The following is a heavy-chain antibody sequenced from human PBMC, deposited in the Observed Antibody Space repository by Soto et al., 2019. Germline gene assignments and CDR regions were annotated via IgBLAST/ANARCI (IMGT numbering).Heavy chain of an antibody. CDR1: GGSISTGGYY. V-gene: IGHV4-31*03. CDR2: FYYSGST. CDR3: ARSVFP. J-gene: IGHJ5*02. Sequence: SETLSLTCTVSGGSISTGGYYWNWIRQHPGKGLEWIGYFYYSGSTYYNPSLKSRITISVNTSKNQFSLKLSSVTAADTAVYYCARSVFPWGQGTLVTVSS.